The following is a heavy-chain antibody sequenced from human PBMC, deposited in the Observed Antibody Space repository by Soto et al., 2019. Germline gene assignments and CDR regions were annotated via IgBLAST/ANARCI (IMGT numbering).Heavy chain of an antibody. D-gene: IGHD2-15*01. V-gene: IGHV4-39*01. CDR2: IYYSGST. CDR3: ARQGDIGPVAY. CDR1: GGSISSSSYY. Sequence: QLQLQESGPGLVKPSETLSLTCTVSGGSISSSSYYWGWIRQPPGKGLEWIGSIYYSGSTYYNPSLKSRVTISVDTSKNQFSLKLSSVTAADTAVYYCARQGDIGPVAYWGQGTLVTVSS. J-gene: IGHJ4*02.